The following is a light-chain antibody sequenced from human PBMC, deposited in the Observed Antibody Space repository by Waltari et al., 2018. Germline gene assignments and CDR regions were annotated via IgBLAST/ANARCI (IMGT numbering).Light chain of an antibody. V-gene: IGLV3-21*03. CDR3: QVWDSSSDHYV. CDR2: DDS. CDR1: NIGSKS. Sequence: SYVLTQPPSVSVAPGKPARITFGGNNIGSKSVTWYQQKPGQAPVLVVYDDSDRPSGIPERFSGSNSGNTATLTISRVEAGDEADYYCQVWDSSSDHYVFGTGTKVTVL. J-gene: IGLJ1*01.